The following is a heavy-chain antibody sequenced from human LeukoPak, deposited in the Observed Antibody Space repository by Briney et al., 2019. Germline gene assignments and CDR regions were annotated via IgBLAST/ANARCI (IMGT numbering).Heavy chain of an antibody. D-gene: IGHD3-9*01. CDR2: ISAYNGNT. J-gene: IGHJ6*04. CDR1: GYTFTSYG. CDR3: ARGVQDYDISTGYYRGKRLDV. Sequence: ASVKVSCKASGYTFTSYGISWVRQAPGQGLEWMGWISAYNGNTNYAQKLQGRVTMTTDTSTSTAYMELRSLRSDDTAVYYCARGVQDYDISTGYYRGKRLDVWGKGTTVTVSS. V-gene: IGHV1-18*01.